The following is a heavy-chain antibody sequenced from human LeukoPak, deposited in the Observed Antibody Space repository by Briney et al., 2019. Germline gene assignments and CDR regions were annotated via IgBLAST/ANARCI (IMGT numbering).Heavy chain of an antibody. CDR2: FDPEDGET. D-gene: IGHD4-17*01. V-gene: IGHV1-24*01. J-gene: IGHJ4*02. CDR1: GYTLTELS. CDR3: ATDLRYGDYVQNY. Sequence: ASVKVSCKVSGYTLTELSMHWGRQAPGKGLEWRGGFDPEDGETIYAQKFQGRVTMTEDTSTDAAYMELSSLRSEDTAVYYCATDLRYGDYVQNYWGQGTLVTVSS.